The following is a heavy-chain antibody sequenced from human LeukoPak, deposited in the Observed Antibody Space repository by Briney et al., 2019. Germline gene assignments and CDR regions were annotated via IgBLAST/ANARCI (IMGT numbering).Heavy chain of an antibody. CDR3: AGQPGLDSSGWYEQNWFDP. CDR1: GYTFTGYY. CDR2: INPNSGGT. J-gene: IGHJ5*02. Sequence: GASVKVSCKASGYTFTGYYMHWVRQAPGQGLEWMGWINPNSGGTNYAQKFQGRVTMTRDTSISTAYMELSRLRSDDTAVYYCAGQPGLDSSGWYEQNWFDPWGQGTLVTVSS. V-gene: IGHV1-2*02. D-gene: IGHD6-19*01.